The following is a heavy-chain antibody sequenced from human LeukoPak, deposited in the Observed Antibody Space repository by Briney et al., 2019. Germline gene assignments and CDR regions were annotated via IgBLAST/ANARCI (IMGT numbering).Heavy chain of an antibody. CDR3: AKDGKDIVVVPAAVHFDY. J-gene: IGHJ4*02. CDR2: ISGSGGST. D-gene: IGHD2-2*01. Sequence: GSLRLSCAASGFTFSSYAMSWVRQAPGKGLEWVSAISGSGGSTYYADSVKGRFTISRDNSKNTLYLQMNSLRAEDTAVYYCAKDGKDIVVVPAAVHFDYWGQGTLVTVSS. CDR1: GFTFSSYA. V-gene: IGHV3-23*01.